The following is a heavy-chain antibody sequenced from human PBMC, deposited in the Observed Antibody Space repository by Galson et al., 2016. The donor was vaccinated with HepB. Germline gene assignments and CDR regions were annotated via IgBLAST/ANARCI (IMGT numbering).Heavy chain of an antibody. V-gene: IGHV3-23*01. CDR3: AKDWSASPTGHDS. CDR1: GFTIGFSFSKYA. CDR2: ISGSGDAT. J-gene: IGHJ4*03. D-gene: IGHD3-9*01. Sequence: SLRLSCAASGFTIGFSFSKYAMTWVRQAPGKGLEWVSGISGSGDATYYADSVKGRFTVSRDNAKNTLYLRMNGLRDEDTAVYYCAKDWSASPTGHDSWGQGSSVTVAS.